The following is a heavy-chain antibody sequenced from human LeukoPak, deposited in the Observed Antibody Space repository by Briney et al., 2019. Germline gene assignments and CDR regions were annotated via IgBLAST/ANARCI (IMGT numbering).Heavy chain of an antibody. D-gene: IGHD3-9*01. CDR2: IYYSGST. V-gene: IGHV4-59*13. J-gene: IGHJ4*02. CDR3: ARVHYFDWFDASPIFDY. CDR1: GGSISSYY. Sequence: PSETLSLTCTVSGGSISSYYWSWIRQPPGKGLEWIGYIYYSGSTNYNPSLKSRVTISVDTSKNQFSLKLSSVTAADTAVYYCARVHYFDWFDASPIFDYWGQGTLVTVSS.